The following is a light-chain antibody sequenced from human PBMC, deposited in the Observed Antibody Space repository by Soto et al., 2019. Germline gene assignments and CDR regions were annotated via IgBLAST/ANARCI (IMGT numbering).Light chain of an antibody. V-gene: IGLV2-14*01. CDR3: SSYTSSGTLV. J-gene: IGLJ1*01. CDR2: DVS. CDR1: SSDVGGYDY. Sequence: QSALTQPASVSGSPGQSITISCTGTSSDVGGYDYVSWYQQPPGKAPKLMIYDVSNWPSGVSNRFSGSKSGNTASLTISGLQAEDEDDYYCSSYTSSGTLVFGTGTKLTVL.